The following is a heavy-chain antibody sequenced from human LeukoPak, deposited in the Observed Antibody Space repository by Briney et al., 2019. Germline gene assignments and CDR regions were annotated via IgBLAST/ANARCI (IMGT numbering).Heavy chain of an antibody. V-gene: IGHV4-30-4*07. J-gene: IGHJ3*02. CDR3: ARVRGSYGYDAFDI. CDR2: IYYTGST. Sequence: SQTLSLTCAVSGGSISSGGYSWSWIRQPPGKGLEWIGYIYYTGSTNYNPSLKSRVTISVDRSENQFSLKLSSVTAADTAVYYCARVRGSYGYDAFDIWGQGTMVTVSS. CDR1: GGSISSGGYS. D-gene: IGHD1-26*01.